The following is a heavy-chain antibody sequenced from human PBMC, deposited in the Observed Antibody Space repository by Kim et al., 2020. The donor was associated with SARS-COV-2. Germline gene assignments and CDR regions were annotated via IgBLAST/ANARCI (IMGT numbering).Heavy chain of an antibody. V-gene: IGHV4-59*01. J-gene: IGHJ4*02. CDR1: GGSISSYY. CDR2: IDYSGST. Sequence: SETLSLTCTVSGGSISSYYWSWIRQPPGKGLEWIGNIDYSGSTNYNPSLKSRVTILVDTYKNQFSLKLSSVAAADTAVYYCARGFDYWGQGTLVTVSS. CDR3: ARGFDY.